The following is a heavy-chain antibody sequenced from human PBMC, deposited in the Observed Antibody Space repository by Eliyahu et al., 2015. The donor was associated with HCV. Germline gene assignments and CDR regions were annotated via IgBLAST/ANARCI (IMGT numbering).Heavy chain of an antibody. CDR1: GFTFXXXG. V-gene: IGHV3-33*01. Sequence: QVQLVESGGGVVXPGXSLRXXCAASGFTFXXXGXHWVRQAPGKGLEGVAVIWYDGSNKYYADSVKGRFTISRDNSKNTLYLQMNSLRAEDTAVYYCARDGGYSYGAYYYYGMDVWGQGTTVTVSS. CDR3: ARDGGYSYGAYYYYGMDV. CDR2: IWYDGSNK. D-gene: IGHD5-18*01. J-gene: IGHJ6*02.